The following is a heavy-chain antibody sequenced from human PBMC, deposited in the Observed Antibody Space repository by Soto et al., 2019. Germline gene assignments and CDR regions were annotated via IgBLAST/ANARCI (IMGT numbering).Heavy chain of an antibody. D-gene: IGHD1-20*01. Sequence: PVGSLRLSCAASGFTFSSYSMNWVRQAPGKGLEWVSSISSSSSYIYYADSVKGRFTISRDNAKNSLYLQMNSLRAEDTAVYYCARDIRDAFDIWGQGTMVTVSS. V-gene: IGHV3-21*01. J-gene: IGHJ3*02. CDR2: ISSSSSYI. CDR3: ARDIRDAFDI. CDR1: GFTFSSYS.